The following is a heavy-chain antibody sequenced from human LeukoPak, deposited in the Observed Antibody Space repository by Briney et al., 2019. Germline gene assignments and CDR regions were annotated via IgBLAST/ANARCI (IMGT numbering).Heavy chain of an antibody. Sequence: GESLRLSCAASGFTFRSYPMTWVRQAPGKGLEWVSSISRSSDYIYYADSVKGRFTISRDNAKNSLYLQMNSLRAEDTAVYYCAREELSYWGQGTLVTVSS. CDR2: ISRSSDYI. CDR1: GFTFRSYP. D-gene: IGHD1-26*01. CDR3: AREELSY. J-gene: IGHJ4*02. V-gene: IGHV3-21*01.